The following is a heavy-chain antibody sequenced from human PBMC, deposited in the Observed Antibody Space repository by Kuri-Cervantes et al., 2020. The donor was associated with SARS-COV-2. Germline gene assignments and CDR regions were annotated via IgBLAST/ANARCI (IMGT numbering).Heavy chain of an antibody. Sequence: GGSLRLSCAASGFTFSNAWMSWVRQAPGKGLEWVGRIKSKTDGGTTDYAAPVKGRFTISRDNSKNTLYLQMNSLRAEDTAVYYCARESPLLDAFDIWGQGTMVTVSS. CDR3: ARESPLLDAFDI. J-gene: IGHJ3*02. CDR2: IKSKTDGGTT. CDR1: GFTFSNAW. V-gene: IGHV3-15*01.